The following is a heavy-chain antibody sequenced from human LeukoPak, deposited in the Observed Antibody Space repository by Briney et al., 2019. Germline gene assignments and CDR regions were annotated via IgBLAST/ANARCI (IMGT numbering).Heavy chain of an antibody. J-gene: IGHJ2*01. CDR1: GFTFSSYA. CDR2: ISGSGGST. V-gene: IGHV3-23*01. Sequence: GGSLRLSCAASGFTFSSYAMSWVRQAPGKGLEWVSAISGSGGSTYYADSVKGRFTISRDNSKNTLDLQMNGLRSEDTAVYYCAQGARADTFWYFDLWGRGTLVTVSS. D-gene: IGHD3-16*01. CDR3: AQGARADTFWYFDL.